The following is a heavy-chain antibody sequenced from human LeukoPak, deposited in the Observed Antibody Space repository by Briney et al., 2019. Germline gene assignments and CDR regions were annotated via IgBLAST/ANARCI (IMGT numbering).Heavy chain of an antibody. J-gene: IGHJ6*03. Sequence: PGGSLRLSCATSGFSFRNYWMSWVRQAPGKGLEWVAFIRFDGSNKYYADSVKGRFTISRDNSKNTLYLQMKSLRAEDTAVYYCAKGGGYEAQFYYYYLDVWGKRTTVTTSS. V-gene: IGHV3-30*02. CDR1: GFSFRNYW. CDR2: IRFDGSNK. D-gene: IGHD5-12*01. CDR3: AKGGGYEAQFYYYYLDV.